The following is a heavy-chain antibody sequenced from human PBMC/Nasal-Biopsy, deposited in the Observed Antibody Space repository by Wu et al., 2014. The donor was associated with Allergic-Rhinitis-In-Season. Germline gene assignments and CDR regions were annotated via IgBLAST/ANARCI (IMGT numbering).Heavy chain of an antibody. CDR3: ARREHPHHGDYVLGY. CDR2: VFSTGSS. CDR1: GDSFSYYH. Sequence: TLSLTCTVSGDSFSYYHWAWIRQPPGKGLEWIGHVFSTGSSNLNPSLKSRVTMSVDTSKHLFSLKLTSVTAADTAVYYCARREHPHHGDYVLGYWGRGNLVTVSS. V-gene: IGHV4-59*12. J-gene: IGHJ4*02. D-gene: IGHD4-17*01.